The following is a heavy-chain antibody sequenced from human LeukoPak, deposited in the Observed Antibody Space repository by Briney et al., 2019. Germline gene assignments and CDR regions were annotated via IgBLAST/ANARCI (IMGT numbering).Heavy chain of an antibody. CDR1: GFTFSTYG. V-gene: IGHV3-30*03. CDR2: ISSDGSDK. Sequence: GGSLRLSCAASGFTFSTYGMHWVRQAPGKGLEWVAVISSDGSDKYYTDSVKGRFTISRDNSKNTLYLQMSSLRAEDTAVYYCARGSTVAGPFGYWGQGTLVTVSS. CDR3: ARGSTVAGPFGY. J-gene: IGHJ4*02. D-gene: IGHD6-19*01.